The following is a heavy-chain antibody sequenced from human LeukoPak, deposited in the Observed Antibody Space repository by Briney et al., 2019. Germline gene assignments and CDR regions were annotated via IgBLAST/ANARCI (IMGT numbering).Heavy chain of an antibody. CDR2: IFPGDSDT. D-gene: IGHD2-8*01. J-gene: IGHJ5*02. Sequence: KGGESLKISCKGSGYSFSNYWIGWVRQMPGKGLEWMGVIFPGDSDTRYSPSFQGQVTISADKSISSAYLQWSSLKASDTAMYYCARGGEGHCPSGVCYSLDLWGQGTLVTVSS. CDR1: GYSFSNYW. CDR3: ARGGEGHCPSGVCYSLDL. V-gene: IGHV5-51*01.